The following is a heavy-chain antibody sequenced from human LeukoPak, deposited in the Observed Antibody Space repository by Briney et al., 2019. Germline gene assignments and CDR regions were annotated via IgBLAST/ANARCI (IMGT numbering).Heavy chain of an antibody. CDR2: IYYSGST. J-gene: IGHJ5*02. CDR1: GGSISSSSYY. CDR3: ARHWSGGSSEFDP. Sequence: SETLSLTCTVSGGSISSSSYYWGWIRQPPGKGLEWIGSIYYSGSTYYNPSLKSRVTISVDTSKNQFSLKLSSVTAADTAVYYCARHWSGGSSEFDPWGQGTLVTVSS. D-gene: IGHD2-15*01. V-gene: IGHV4-39*01.